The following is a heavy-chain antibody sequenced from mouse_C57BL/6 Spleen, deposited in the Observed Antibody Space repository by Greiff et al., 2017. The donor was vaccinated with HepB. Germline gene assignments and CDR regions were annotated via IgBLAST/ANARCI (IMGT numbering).Heavy chain of an antibody. CDR3: ARGTTVVPYFDY. V-gene: IGHV1-47*01. CDR2: FHPYNDDT. Sequence: VKLQESGAELVKPGASVKMSCKASGYTFTTYPIEWMKQNHGKSLEWIGNFHPYNDDTKYNEKFKGKATLTVEKSSSTVYSELSRLTSDDSAVYYCARGTTVVPYFDYWGQGTTLTVSS. D-gene: IGHD1-1*01. J-gene: IGHJ2*01. CDR1: GYTFTTYP.